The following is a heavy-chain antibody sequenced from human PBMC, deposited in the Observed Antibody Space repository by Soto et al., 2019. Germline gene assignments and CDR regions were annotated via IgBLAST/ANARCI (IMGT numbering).Heavy chain of an antibody. D-gene: IGHD6-13*01. Sequence: EVHLLESGGGLVQPGGSLRLSCAASGLTFRNYAMGWVRQAPGKGLEWVSAITATGDRAQYIDSVRGRFTISRDNSQNTLYMQMNSLRAEDTALYYCAKYLRGPEAGSWYFDLWGRGSLVTVSS. CDR3: AKYLRGPEAGSWYFDL. CDR1: GLTFRNYA. J-gene: IGHJ2*01. CDR2: ITATGDRA. V-gene: IGHV3-23*01.